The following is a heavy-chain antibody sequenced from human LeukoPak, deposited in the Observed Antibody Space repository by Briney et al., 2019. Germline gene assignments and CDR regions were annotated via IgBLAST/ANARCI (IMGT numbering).Heavy chain of an antibody. CDR1: GGSISSSDYY. J-gene: IGHJ4*02. CDR2: IYFSGNT. D-gene: IGHD3-22*01. V-gene: IGHV4-39*07. CDR3: ARGRGYYYDSSGYTLD. Sequence: SETLSLTCTVSGGSISSSDYYWGWIRQPPGKGLEWIGSIYFSGNTYYNPSLKSRVTISVDTSKNQFSLKLSSVTAADTAVYYCARGRGYYYDSSGYTLDWGQGTLVTVSS.